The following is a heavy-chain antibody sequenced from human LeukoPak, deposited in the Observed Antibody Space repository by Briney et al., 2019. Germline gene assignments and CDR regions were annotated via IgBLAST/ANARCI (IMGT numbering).Heavy chain of an antibody. J-gene: IGHJ4*02. CDR1: GFTFSSYG. D-gene: IGHD1-26*01. V-gene: IGHV3-30*02. Sequence: PGGSLRLSCAASGFTFSSYGMHWVRQAPGKGLEWVAFIRYDGSNKYYADSVKGRFTISRDNSKNILYLQMSSLRAEDTALYYCARVPGGWDLYFDYWGQGTLVTVSS. CDR2: IRYDGSNK. CDR3: ARVPGGWDLYFDY.